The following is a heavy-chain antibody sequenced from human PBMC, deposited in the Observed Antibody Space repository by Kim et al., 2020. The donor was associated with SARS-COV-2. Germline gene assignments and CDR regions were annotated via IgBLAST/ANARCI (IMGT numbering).Heavy chain of an antibody. CDR3: ARATGAYGGYTIDY. D-gene: IGHD4-17*01. V-gene: IGHV3-53*01. Sequence: ASVKGRFSITRDNYKTTLYLKMNRLRAEDTAVYYCARATGAYGGYTIDYWGQGTLVTVSS. J-gene: IGHJ4*02.